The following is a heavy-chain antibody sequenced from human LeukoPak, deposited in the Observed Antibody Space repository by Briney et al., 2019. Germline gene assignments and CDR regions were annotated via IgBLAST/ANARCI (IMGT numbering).Heavy chain of an antibody. CDR3: ARGGTYSGSWYYFDY. V-gene: IGHV3-7*01. Sequence: GSLRLSCAASGFTFSSYWMSWVRQAPGKGLEWVANINQDGSEKYYVDSMKGRFTISRDNAKNSLFLQMNSLRAEDTAIYYCARGGTYSGSWYYFDYWGQGTLVTVSS. J-gene: IGHJ4*02. CDR1: GFTFSSYW. D-gene: IGHD6-13*01. CDR2: INQDGSEK.